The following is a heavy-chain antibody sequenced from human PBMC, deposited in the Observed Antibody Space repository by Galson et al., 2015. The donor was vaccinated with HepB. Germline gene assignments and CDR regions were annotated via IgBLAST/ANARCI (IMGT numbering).Heavy chain of an antibody. V-gene: IGHV1-46*01. CDR1: GYTFTSYY. J-gene: IGHJ5*02. CDR3: ARDGAPHLDYSNYLGRGAFDP. D-gene: IGHD4-11*01. CDR2: INPSGGST. Sequence: SCKASGYTFTSYYIHWVRQAPGQGLEWMGIINPSGGSTSYAQKFQGRVTMTRDTSTSTVYMELSSLRSEDTAVYYCARDGAPHLDYSNYLGRGAFDPWGQGTLVTVSS.